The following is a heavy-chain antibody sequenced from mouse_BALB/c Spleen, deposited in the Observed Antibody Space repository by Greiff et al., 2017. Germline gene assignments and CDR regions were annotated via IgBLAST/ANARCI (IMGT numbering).Heavy chain of an antibody. CDR1: GYTFTDYN. V-gene: IGHV1-18*01. CDR3: ASTTVVDSWFAY. CDR2: INPNNGGT. D-gene: IGHD1-1*01. J-gene: IGHJ3*01. Sequence: VHVKQSGPELVKPGASVKIPCKASGYTFTDYNMDWVKQSHGKSLEWIGDINPNNGGTIYNQKFKGKATLTVDKSSSTAYMELRSLTSEDTAVYYCASTTVVDSWFAYWGQGTLVTVSA.